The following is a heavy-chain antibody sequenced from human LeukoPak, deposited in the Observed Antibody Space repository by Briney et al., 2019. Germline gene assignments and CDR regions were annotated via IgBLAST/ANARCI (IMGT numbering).Heavy chain of an antibody. CDR1: GFTFSSYG. Sequence: PGGSLRLSCAASGFTFSSYGMHWVRQAPGKGLEWVAFIRYDGSNKYYADSVKGRFTISRDNSKNTLYLQMNSLRAEDTAVYYCAKDYRPSGSYFDYWGQGTLVTVSS. D-gene: IGHD1-26*01. CDR2: IRYDGSNK. J-gene: IGHJ4*02. CDR3: AKDYRPSGSYFDY. V-gene: IGHV3-30*02.